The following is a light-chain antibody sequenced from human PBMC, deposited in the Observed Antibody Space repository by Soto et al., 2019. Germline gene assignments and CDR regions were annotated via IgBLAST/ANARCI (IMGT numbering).Light chain of an antibody. J-gene: IGLJ1*01. Sequence: QSALTQPASVSGSPGQSITISCTGTSSDVGGYNFVSWYQQHPDKAPKLMIYDVTNRPSGVSNRFSGSKSGNTASLTISGLQAEAEADYYCSSYTSISNYVFGTGTKVTVL. CDR3: SSYTSISNYV. CDR2: DVT. CDR1: SSDVGGYNF. V-gene: IGLV2-14*01.